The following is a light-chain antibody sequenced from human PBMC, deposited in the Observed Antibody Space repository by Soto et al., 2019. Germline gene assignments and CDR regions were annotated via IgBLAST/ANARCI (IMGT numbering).Light chain of an antibody. Sequence: DIQMTQAPSSLSASVGDRVTITCRARQDISTYLAWYQQKPGKVPKLLISAAYTLQSGVPPRFSGSGSGTDVTLTISRLQPEDVATYYCQKYDNAPLTFGGGTKVEI. J-gene: IGKJ4*01. CDR1: QDISTY. CDR3: QKYDNAPLT. V-gene: IGKV1-27*01. CDR2: AAY.